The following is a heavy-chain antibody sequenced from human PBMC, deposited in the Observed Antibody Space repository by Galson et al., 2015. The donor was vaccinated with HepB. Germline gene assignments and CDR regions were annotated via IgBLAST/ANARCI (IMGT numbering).Heavy chain of an antibody. J-gene: IGHJ4*02. Sequence: SLRLSCAASGFTFSTYWMSWVRQAPGKGLEWVAIIKQDGSAIHYMDSVRGRFTISRDNAKNSLYLQMNSLRAEDTAVYYCAGGSGYLIEDWGQGTVVTVSS. CDR2: IKQDGSAI. CDR3: AGGSGYLIED. CDR1: GFTFSTYW. V-gene: IGHV3-7*03. D-gene: IGHD2-2*03.